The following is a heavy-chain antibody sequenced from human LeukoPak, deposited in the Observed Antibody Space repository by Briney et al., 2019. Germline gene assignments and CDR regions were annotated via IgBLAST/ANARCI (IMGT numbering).Heavy chain of an antibody. Sequence: PLASVKVSCKASGYTFTSYGISWVRQAPGQGLEWMGWISAYNGNTNYAQKLQGRVTITTDTSTNTAYLELRSLRSGDTAVYYCARDVGSLYDFWSGYIDYWGQGTLVTVSS. CDR1: GYTFTSYG. CDR2: ISAYNGNT. V-gene: IGHV1-18*01. CDR3: ARDVGSLYDFWSGYIDY. D-gene: IGHD3-3*01. J-gene: IGHJ4*02.